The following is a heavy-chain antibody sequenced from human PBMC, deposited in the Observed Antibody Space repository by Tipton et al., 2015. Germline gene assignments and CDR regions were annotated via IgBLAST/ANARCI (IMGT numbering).Heavy chain of an antibody. V-gene: IGHV4-4*02. J-gene: IGHJ4*02. Sequence: TLSLTCSVSGDSISSSNWWSWVRQPPGKGLEWIGEIHHGGSTNYNPSLKSRVTMSVDTSKNQFSLHLSSVTAADTAVYYRAREVWYYDSSGYDYWGQGTLVTVSS. CDR3: AREVWYYDSSGYDY. CDR2: IHHGGST. D-gene: IGHD3-22*01. CDR1: GDSISSSNW.